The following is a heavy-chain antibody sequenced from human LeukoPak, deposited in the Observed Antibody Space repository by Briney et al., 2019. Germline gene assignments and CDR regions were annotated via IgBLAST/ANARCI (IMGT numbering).Heavy chain of an antibody. V-gene: IGHV4-39*01. CDR3: ARRSHCTGDSCYPV. CDR2: IYYGGST. J-gene: IGHJ6*02. Sequence: SETLSLTCTVSGDSMTGSNHYWVWTRQPPGKGLEWIGSIYYGGSTYYNPSLKSRVTISQDTSKNQFSLKVNTVTAADTAVYHCARRSHCTGDSCYPVWGQGTTVTVSS. D-gene: IGHD2-15*01. CDR1: GDSMTGSNHY.